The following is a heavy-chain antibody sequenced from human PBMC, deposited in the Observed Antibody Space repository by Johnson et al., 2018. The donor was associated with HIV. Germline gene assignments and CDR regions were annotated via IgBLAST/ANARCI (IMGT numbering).Heavy chain of an antibody. V-gene: IGHV3-66*01. D-gene: IGHD1-26*01. CDR3: ARDDLDNSGHLMAFDM. Sequence: VLLVESGGGLVQPGGSLRLSCAASGFTVSSNYMNWVRQAPGKGLEWVSVIYSGGNTYYADSVKGRFTISRDNSNNTLYLQMKRLRVEDTAVYYCARDDLDNSGHLMAFDMWGQGTMVTVSS. CDR1: GFTVSSNY. CDR2: IYSGGNT. J-gene: IGHJ3*02.